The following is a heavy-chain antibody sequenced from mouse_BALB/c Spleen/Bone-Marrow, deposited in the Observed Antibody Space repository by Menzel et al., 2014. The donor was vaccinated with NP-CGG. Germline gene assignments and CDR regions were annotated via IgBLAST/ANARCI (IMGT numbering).Heavy chain of an antibody. CDR2: IDPANGNT. J-gene: IGHJ2*01. CDR3: TRGEDY. CDR1: GFNIKDTF. V-gene: IGHV14-3*02. Sequence: DVKLQESGAELVKPGASVKLSCTGSGFNIKDTFMHWVKQRPEQGLEWIGRIDPANGNTKYDPKFQGKATITADTSSNTAYLHLTSLTSEDTAVYYCTRGEDYWGQGTTLAASS.